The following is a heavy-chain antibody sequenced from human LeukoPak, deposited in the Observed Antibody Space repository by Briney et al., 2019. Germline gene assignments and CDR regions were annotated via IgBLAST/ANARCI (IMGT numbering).Heavy chain of an antibody. CDR1: GGSFSGYY. CDR3: ARGGASHRTNAFDI. D-gene: IGHD3-16*01. Sequence: SETLSLTCAVYGGSFSGYYWSWIRQPPGKGLEWIGEINYSGSTNYNPSLKSRVTISVDTSKNQFSLKLSSVTAADTAVYYCARGGASHRTNAFDIWGQGTMVTVSS. J-gene: IGHJ3*02. CDR2: INYSGST. V-gene: IGHV4-34*01.